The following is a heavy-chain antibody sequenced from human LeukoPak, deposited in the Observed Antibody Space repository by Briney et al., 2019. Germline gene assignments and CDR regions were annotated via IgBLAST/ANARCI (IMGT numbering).Heavy chain of an antibody. V-gene: IGHV3-74*01. Sequence: GGSLRLSCAASGFTFSSYWMHWVRQAPGKGLVWVSRINSDGSTTSYADSVKGRFTISRDDAKNSLYLQMNSLRAEDTAVYYCARDYAGYCSGATCHFDSWGQGTLVTVSS. CDR2: INSDGSTT. CDR1: GFTFSSYW. D-gene: IGHD2-2*03. CDR3: ARDYAGYCSGATCHFDS. J-gene: IGHJ4*02.